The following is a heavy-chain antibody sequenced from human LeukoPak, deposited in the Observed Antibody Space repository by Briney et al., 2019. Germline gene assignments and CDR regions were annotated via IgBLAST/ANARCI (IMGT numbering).Heavy chain of an antibody. Sequence: PSETLSLTCTVSGGSISSYYWSWIRQPPGKGLEWIGYIYYSGSTNYNPSLKSRVTISVDTSKNQSSLKLSSVTAADTAVYYCARMRVGGDYNYWGQGTLVTVSS. CDR2: IYYSGST. CDR1: GGSISSYY. J-gene: IGHJ4*02. CDR3: ARMRVGGDYNY. V-gene: IGHV4-59*01. D-gene: IGHD4-17*01.